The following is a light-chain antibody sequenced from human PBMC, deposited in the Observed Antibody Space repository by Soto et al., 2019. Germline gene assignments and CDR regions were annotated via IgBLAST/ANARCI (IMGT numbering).Light chain of an antibody. Sequence: QPVLTQSTSASASLGASVKLTCTLSSGHSSYVIAWHQQQPEKGPRYLMKLNSDGSHTKGDGIPDRFSGSSSGAERYLTISSLQSEDEADYYCQTWVTGIQVFGGGTKLTVL. CDR2: LNSDGSH. V-gene: IGLV4-69*01. CDR3: QTWVTGIQV. J-gene: IGLJ2*01. CDR1: SGHSSYV.